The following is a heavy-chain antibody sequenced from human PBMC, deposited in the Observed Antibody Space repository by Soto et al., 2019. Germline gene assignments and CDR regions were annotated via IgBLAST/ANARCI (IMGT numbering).Heavy chain of an antibody. V-gene: IGHV3-23*01. CDR3: AKDHGIAVAVHYFDY. CDR1: GFTFSSYA. D-gene: IGHD6-19*01. Sequence: GGSLRLSCAASGFTFSSYAMSWVRQAPGKGLEWVSAISGSGGSTYYADSVKGRFTISRDNSKNTLYLQMNSLRAEDTAVYYCAKDHGIAVAVHYFDYWGQGTLVTVSS. J-gene: IGHJ4*02. CDR2: ISGSGGST.